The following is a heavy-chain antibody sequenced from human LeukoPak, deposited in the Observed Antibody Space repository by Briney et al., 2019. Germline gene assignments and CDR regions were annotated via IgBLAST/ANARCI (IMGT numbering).Heavy chain of an antibody. J-gene: IGHJ4*02. CDR1: GFTFSSNA. V-gene: IGHV3-23*01. CDR3: AKDLATSAATTLLLDD. Sequence: GGSLRLSCAASGFTFSSNAMRWLRQAPGKGLEWVSAISGSGGSIYHAESVKGRFTISRDNSKNTLYMQMNSLRADDTAVYYCAKDLATSAATTLLLDDWGQGTLVTVSS. CDR2: ISGSGGSI. D-gene: IGHD1-26*01.